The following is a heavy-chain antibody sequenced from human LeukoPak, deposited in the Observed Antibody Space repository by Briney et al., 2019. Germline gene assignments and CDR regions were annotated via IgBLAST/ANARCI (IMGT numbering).Heavy chain of an antibody. CDR2: IYPGDSDP. D-gene: IGHD6-13*01. V-gene: IGHV5-51*01. Sequence: GESLKISCNGSGYTFTTYWIGWVRQMPGKGLESMGIIYPGDSDPRYSPSFQGQVTISADTSISTAYLQWSSLKASDTAMYYCARSILAGYYYYYGMDVWGQGTTVTVSS. CDR1: GYTFTTYW. CDR3: ARSILAGYYYYYGMDV. J-gene: IGHJ6*02.